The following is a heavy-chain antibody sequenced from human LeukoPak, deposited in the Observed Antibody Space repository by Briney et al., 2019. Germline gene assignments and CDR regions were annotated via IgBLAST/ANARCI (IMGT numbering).Heavy chain of an antibody. CDR1: GFTFSSYS. Sequence: GGSLRLSCAASGFTFSSYSMNWVRQAPGKGLEWVSYISSSSSTIYYADSVKGRFTISRDNAKNSLYLQMNSLRAEDTAVYYCARFAPLGVRGVLPPHWWGQGTLVTVSS. CDR3: ARFAPLGVRGVLPPHW. V-gene: IGHV3-48*01. J-gene: IGHJ4*02. CDR2: ISSSSSTI. D-gene: IGHD3-10*01.